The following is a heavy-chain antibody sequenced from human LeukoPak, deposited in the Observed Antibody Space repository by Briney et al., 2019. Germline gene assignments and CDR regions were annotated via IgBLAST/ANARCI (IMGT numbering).Heavy chain of an antibody. CDR3: ARGGYAWIDD. V-gene: IGHV1-8*01. Sequence: VASVTVSRKASAYTFTSYDINWVRQATGQGLEWVGWMNPNSGNTGYAQKFQGRVTMTRNTYISTAYMDLSSLRSEDTAVYYCARGGYAWIDDWGQGTLVTVSS. CDR2: MNPNSGNT. CDR1: AYTFTSYD. J-gene: IGHJ4*02. D-gene: IGHD1-1*01.